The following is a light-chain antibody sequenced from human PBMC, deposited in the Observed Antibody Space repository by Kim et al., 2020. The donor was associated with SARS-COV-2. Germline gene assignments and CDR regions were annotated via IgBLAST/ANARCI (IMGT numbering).Light chain of an antibody. CDR2: EDN. J-gene: IGLJ2*01. CDR1: SGSIASNY. V-gene: IGLV6-57*03. CDR3: QSYDSSNQV. Sequence: GKTVTTSCTRSSGSIASNYVQWYQQRPGSAPTTVIYEDNQRPSGVPHRFSGSIDSSSNSASLTISGLKTEDEADYYCQSYDSSNQVFGGGTQLTVL.